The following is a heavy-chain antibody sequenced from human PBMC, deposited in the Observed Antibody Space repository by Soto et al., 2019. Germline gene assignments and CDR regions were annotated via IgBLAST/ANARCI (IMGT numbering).Heavy chain of an antibody. D-gene: IGHD6-19*01. CDR3: XRVSXXSGWYYYYYYMDV. J-gene: IGHJ6*03. CDR2: IKQDGSEK. CDR1: GFTFSSYW. V-gene: IGHV3-7*01. Sequence: SLRLSCAASGFTFSSYWMSWVRQAPGKGLEWVANIKQDGSEKYYVDSVKGRFTISRDNAKNSLYLQMNSLRAEDTAVYYXXRVSXXSGWYYYYYYMDVWGKGTTVTVSS.